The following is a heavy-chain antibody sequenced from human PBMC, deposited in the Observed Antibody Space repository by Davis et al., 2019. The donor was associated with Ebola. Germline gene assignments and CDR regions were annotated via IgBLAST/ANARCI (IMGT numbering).Heavy chain of an antibody. V-gene: IGHV1-2*04. Sequence: ASVKVSCKASGYTFTSYDINWVRQATGQGLEWMGWINPNSGGTNYAQKFQGWVTMTRDTSISTAYMELSRLRSDDTAVYYCARESHGIDPWGQGTLVTVSS. J-gene: IGHJ5*02. CDR1: GYTFTSYD. CDR3: ARESHGIDP. CDR2: INPNSGGT.